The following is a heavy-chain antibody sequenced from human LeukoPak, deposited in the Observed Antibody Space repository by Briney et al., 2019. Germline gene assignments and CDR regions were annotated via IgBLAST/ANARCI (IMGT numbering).Heavy chain of an antibody. CDR2: IDWDDDK. Sequence: SGPALVKPTQTLTLTCTFSGFSLSTSGMCVSWIRQPPGKALEWLARIDWDDDKYYSTSLKTRLTISKDTSKNQVVLTMTNMDPVDTATYYCARGYGINYYGSGSFHYFDYWGQGTLVTVSS. CDR3: ARGYGINYYGSGSFHYFDY. V-gene: IGHV2-70*11. D-gene: IGHD3-10*01. CDR1: GFSLSTSGMC. J-gene: IGHJ4*02.